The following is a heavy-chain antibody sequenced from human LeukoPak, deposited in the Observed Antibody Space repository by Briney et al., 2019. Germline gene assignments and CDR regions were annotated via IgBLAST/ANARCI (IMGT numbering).Heavy chain of an antibody. Sequence: GGSLRLSCAASGFTVSSNYMSWVRQAPGKGLEWVSVIYSGGSAYYADSVKGRFTISRDNSKNTLYLQMNSLRAEDTAVYYCARANTYYDFWKAFDYWGQGTLVTVSS. D-gene: IGHD3-3*01. V-gene: IGHV3-53*01. CDR1: GFTVSSNY. CDR3: ARANTYYDFWKAFDY. CDR2: IYSGGSA. J-gene: IGHJ4*02.